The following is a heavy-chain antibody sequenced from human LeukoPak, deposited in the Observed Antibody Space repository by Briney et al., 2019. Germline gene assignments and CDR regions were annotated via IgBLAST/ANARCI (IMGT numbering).Heavy chain of an antibody. CDR1: GYTFTGYY. D-gene: IGHD3-22*01. CDR2: INPNSGGT. CDR3: ARGGIARRSSGHYDY. J-gene: IGHJ4*02. V-gene: IGHV1-2*02. Sequence: ASVKVSCKASGYTFTGYYMHWVRQAPGQGLEWMGWINPNSGGTNYAQKFQGRVTMTRDTSISTAYMELSRLRSDDTAVYYCARGGIARRSSGHYDYWGQGTLVTVSS.